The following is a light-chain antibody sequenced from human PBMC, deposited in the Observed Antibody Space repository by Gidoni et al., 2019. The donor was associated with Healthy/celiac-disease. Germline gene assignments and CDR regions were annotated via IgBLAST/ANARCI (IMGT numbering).Light chain of an antibody. J-gene: IGKJ1*01. V-gene: IGKV3-15*01. CDR2: GAS. Sequence: EIVMTQSPATLSVSPGERATLSCRASQSVSSNLAWYQQKPGQAPRLLIYGASTRATGIPAMFSGSGSGTEFTLTISSLQSEDFAVYYGRQYNNWPRFGQGTKVEIK. CDR3: RQYNNWPR. CDR1: QSVSSN.